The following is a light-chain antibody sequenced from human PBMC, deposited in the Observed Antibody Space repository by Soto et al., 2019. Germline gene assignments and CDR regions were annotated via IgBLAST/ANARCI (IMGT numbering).Light chain of an antibody. CDR1: QSISSW. V-gene: IGKV1-5*01. Sequence: DIQMTQSPSTLSASVGDRVTITCRARQSISSWLAWYQQKPGKAPKLLIYDASSLESGVPSRFSSSGSGTEFTLTISSLQPDDFATYYCQQYNSYRTFGQGTKVEIK. CDR2: DAS. CDR3: QQYNSYRT. J-gene: IGKJ1*01.